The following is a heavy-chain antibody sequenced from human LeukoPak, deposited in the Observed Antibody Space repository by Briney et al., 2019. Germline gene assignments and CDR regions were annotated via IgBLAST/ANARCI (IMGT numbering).Heavy chain of an antibody. V-gene: IGHV6-1*01. J-gene: IGHJ6*02. CDR1: GDSVSSNSAS. CDR2: TYYRSKWYN. Sequence: SQTLSLTCAISGDSVSSNSASWNWFRQSPSRGLEWLGRTYYRSKWYNRSAVSVESRITLNPDTSQNQFSLQLTSVTPEDTAVYYCARAFNYVMDVWGQGTTVTVSS. CDR3: ARAFNYVMDV.